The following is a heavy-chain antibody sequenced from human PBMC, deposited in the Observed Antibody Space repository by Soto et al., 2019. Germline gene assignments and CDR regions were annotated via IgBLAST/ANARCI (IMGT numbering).Heavy chain of an antibody. V-gene: IGHV3-74*01. Sequence: GGSLRLSCAASGFTFSSYWMHWVRQALGKGLVWVSRINSDGSSTSYADSVKGRFTISRDNAKNTLYLQMNSLRAEDTAVYYCAVAVAGPTAIGYWGQGTLVTVSS. J-gene: IGHJ4*02. CDR2: INSDGSST. CDR1: GFTFSSYW. D-gene: IGHD6-19*01. CDR3: AVAVAGPTAIGY.